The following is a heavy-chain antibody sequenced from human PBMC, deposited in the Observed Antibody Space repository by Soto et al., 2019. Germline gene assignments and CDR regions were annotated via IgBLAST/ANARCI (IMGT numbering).Heavy chain of an antibody. CDR1: GFTFSSYA. J-gene: IGHJ4*02. D-gene: IGHD3-22*01. CDR3: AKDQDYYDSSGCSDY. CDR2: ISGSGGST. V-gene: IGHV3-23*01. Sequence: GGSLRLSCAASGFTFSSYAMSWVRQAPGKGLEWVSAISGSGGSTYYADSVKGRFTISRDNSKNTLYLQMNSLRAGDTAVYYCAKDQDYYDSSGCSDYWGQGTLVTVSS.